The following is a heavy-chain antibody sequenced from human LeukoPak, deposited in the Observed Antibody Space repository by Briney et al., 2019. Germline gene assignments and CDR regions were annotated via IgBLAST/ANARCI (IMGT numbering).Heavy chain of an antibody. J-gene: IGHJ4*02. CDR1: GFVFSDYA. V-gene: IGHV3-49*03. D-gene: IGHD3-16*02. CDR3: SREVVVMTAGGPLWKRGHLY. Sequence: QPGRSLRLSCTGSGFVFSDYAITWLRQAPDKGLEWVGFIRRKDYGGTIEYAPSVRGRFTISRDDSNSIAYLLMNSLRTEDTGVYYCSREVVVMTAGGPLWKRGHLYWGQGTLVTVSS. CDR2: IRRKDYGGTI.